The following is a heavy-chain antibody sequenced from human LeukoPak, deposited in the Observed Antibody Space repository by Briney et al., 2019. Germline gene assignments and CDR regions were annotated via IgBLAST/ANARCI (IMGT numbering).Heavy chain of an antibody. CDR1: GFTFSSYG. V-gene: IGHV3-33*01. CDR2: IWYDGSNK. CDR3: ARGTSLDY. D-gene: IGHD2-2*01. J-gene: IGHJ4*02. Sequence: GGTLRLSCTASGFTFSSYGKHWVRQAPAKGLGRVAVIWYDGSNKYYADSVKGRFTISIDNDKNTLYLQMNSLRAEDTAVYYCARGTSLDYWGQGTLVTVSS.